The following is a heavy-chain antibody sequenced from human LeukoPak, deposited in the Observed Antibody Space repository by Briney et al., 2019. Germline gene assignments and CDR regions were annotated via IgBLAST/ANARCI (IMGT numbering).Heavy chain of an antibody. CDR1: GFTFSSYS. J-gene: IGHJ4*02. D-gene: IGHD3-3*01. V-gene: IGHV3-48*01. Sequence: GGSLRLSCAASGFTFSSYSMNWVRQAPGKGLEWVSYISSSSSTIYYADSVKGRFTISRDNAKNSLYLQMNSLRAEDTAVYYCARDGAYYDFWSGHSYFDYWGQGTLVTVSS. CDR2: ISSSSSTI. CDR3: ARDGAYYDFWSGHSYFDY.